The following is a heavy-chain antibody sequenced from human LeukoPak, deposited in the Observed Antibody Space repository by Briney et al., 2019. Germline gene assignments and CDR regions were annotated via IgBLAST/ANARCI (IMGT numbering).Heavy chain of an antibody. CDR3: ARLEGRSPPLDAFDI. D-gene: IGHD1-14*01. CDR2: IYPGDSDT. CDR1: GYSFTSYW. J-gene: IGHJ3*02. Sequence: GESLKISCKGSGYSFTSYWIGWVRQMPGKGLEWMGIIYPGDSDTRYNPSFQGQVTISADKSINTAYLQWGSLKASDTAMYYCARLEGRSPPLDAFDIWGQGTMVTVSS. V-gene: IGHV5-51*01.